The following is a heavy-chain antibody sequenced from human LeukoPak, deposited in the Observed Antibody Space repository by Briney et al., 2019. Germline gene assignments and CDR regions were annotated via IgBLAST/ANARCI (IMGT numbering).Heavy chain of an antibody. CDR1: GGSFSGYY. J-gene: IGHJ5*02. Sequence: SETLSLTCAVYGGSFSGYYWSWIRQPPGKGLEWMGEINHSGSTNYNPSLKSRVTISVDTSKNQFSLKLSSVTAADTAVYYCARGRTRRAYCSSTSCSNWFDPWGQGTLVTVSS. CDR3: ARGRTRRAYCSSTSCSNWFDP. CDR2: INHSGST. V-gene: IGHV4-34*01. D-gene: IGHD2-2*01.